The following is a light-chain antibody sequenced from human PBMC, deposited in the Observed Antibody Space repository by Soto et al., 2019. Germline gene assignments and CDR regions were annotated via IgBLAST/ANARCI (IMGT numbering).Light chain of an antibody. J-gene: IGKJ1*01. CDR3: QQYRSWPRT. Sequence: EIVLTQSPGTLSLSPGERATLSCRASQSVSSYLAWYQQKPGQAPRLLIYAASTRATGVSARFSGSGSGTEFTLTINSLQSEDFAVYYCQQYRSWPRTFGQGTKVDIK. CDR2: AAS. V-gene: IGKV3-15*01. CDR1: QSVSSY.